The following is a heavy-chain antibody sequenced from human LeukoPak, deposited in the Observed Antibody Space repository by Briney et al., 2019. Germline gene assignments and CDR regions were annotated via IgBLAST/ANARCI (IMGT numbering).Heavy chain of an antibody. V-gene: IGHV3-48*01. CDR3: ARDHLYDFWSGGEGVYFDY. D-gene: IGHD3-3*01. J-gene: IGHJ4*02. CDR2: ISSSSSTI. Sequence: GGSLRLSCAASGFTFSSYSMNWVRQAPGEGLEWVSYISSSSSTIYYADSVKGRFTISRDNAKNSLYLQMNSLRAEDTAVYYCARDHLYDFWSGGEGVYFDYWGQGTLVTVSS. CDR1: GFTFSSYS.